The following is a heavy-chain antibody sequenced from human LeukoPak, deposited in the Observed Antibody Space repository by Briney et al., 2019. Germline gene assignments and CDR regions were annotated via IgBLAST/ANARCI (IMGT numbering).Heavy chain of an antibody. Sequence: GASLRLSCAASGFTFSSYAMNWVRQAPGKGLEWVSGISESSGNTYYADSVKGRFTISRDNSKNTLYLQMNSLRAEDTAVYYCAKGLIPGRLRFGVDVWGQGTTATVSS. V-gene: IGHV3-23*01. CDR2: ISESSGNT. J-gene: IGHJ6*02. D-gene: IGHD6-25*01. CDR1: GFTFSSYA. CDR3: AKGLIPGRLRFGVDV.